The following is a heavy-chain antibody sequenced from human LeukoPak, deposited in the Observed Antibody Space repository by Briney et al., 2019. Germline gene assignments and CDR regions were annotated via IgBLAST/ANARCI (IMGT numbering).Heavy chain of an antibody. Sequence: SQTLSLTCTVSGVSISSSSYYWGWFRHPPGKGLEWIGRIYYSGITYYNPPLKSRVPISLETSKNHFSLKLSCVTGAETAVYYCARVGVVVVAAISAAFDIWGQGTMVTVSS. D-gene: IGHD2-15*01. CDR1: GVSISSSSYY. CDR3: ARVGVVVVAAISAAFDI. J-gene: IGHJ3*02. V-gene: IGHV4-39*07. CDR2: IYYSGIT.